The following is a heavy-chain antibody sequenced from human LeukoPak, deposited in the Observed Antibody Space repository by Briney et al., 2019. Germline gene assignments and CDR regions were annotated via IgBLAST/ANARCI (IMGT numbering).Heavy chain of an antibody. J-gene: IGHJ4*02. CDR3: ASFGDHSNSRPDRSLGY. CDR1: GGSFSGYY. Sequence: SETLSLTCAVYGGSFSGYYWSWIRQPPGKGLEWIGESSHSGSTNYNPSLKSRVTISVDTSKNQFSLKLSSVTAADTAVYYCASFGDHSNSRPDRSLGYWGQGTLVTVSS. D-gene: IGHD4-11*01. CDR2: SSHSGST. V-gene: IGHV4-34*01.